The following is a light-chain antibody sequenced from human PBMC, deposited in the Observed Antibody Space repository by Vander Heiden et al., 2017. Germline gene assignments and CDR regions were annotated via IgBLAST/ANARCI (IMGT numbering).Light chain of an antibody. CDR3: QQDTSYPST. J-gene: IGKJ2*01. Sequence: DIQMAQSPSTLSASVGDRVTLTCPASQSFTRWLAWYQQKPGKAPKLLIYKASSLESAVPSRFSGSGSGTEFTLTISSLQPDDFATYYCQQDTSYPSTFGQGTKLEIK. CDR1: QSFTRW. CDR2: KAS. V-gene: IGKV1-5*03.